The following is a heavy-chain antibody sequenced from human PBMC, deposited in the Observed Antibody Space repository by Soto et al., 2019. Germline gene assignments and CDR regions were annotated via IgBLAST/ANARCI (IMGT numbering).Heavy chain of an antibody. CDR1: GFAFSRFP. CDR3: ARDYIVATARGYYYGMDV. Sequence: GSLRLSCAASGFAFSRFPMHWVRQAPGKGLAWVSRIDPDGSDTTYADSVKGRFTISRDNSKNILYLQMNSLRAEDTAVYYCARDYIVATARGYYYGMDVWGQGTTVTSP. V-gene: IGHV3-74*01. D-gene: IGHD5-12*01. CDR2: IDPDGSDT. J-gene: IGHJ6*02.